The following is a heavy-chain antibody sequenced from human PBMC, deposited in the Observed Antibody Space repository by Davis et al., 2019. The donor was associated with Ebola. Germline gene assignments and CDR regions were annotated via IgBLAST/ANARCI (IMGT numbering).Heavy chain of an antibody. Sequence: HSQTLSLTCAISGDSVSSGGWNWIRQSPSTALDLLGRTYYNSKWYNDYAVSVKSRITINPDTSKNQFSLQLNSVTPEDTALYYCTRGWLRGGMDVWGEGTTVTV. J-gene: IGHJ6*02. CDR1: GDSVSSGG. D-gene: IGHD5-18*01. V-gene: IGHV6-1*01. CDR3: TRGWLRGGMDV. CDR2: TYYNSKWYN.